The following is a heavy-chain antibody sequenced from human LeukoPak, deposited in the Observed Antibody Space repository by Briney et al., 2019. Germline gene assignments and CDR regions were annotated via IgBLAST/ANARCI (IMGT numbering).Heavy chain of an antibody. CDR2: VYSSGST. CDR1: GGSISSSSYY. CDR3: ATLDY. J-gene: IGHJ4*02. Sequence: PPETLSLTCTVSGGSISSSSYYWGWIRQPPGKGLEWIGSVYSSGSTYFNPSLKSRVTISVDTSKNQFSLKLSSVTAADTAVYYCATLDYWGQGTLVTVSS. V-gene: IGHV4-39*01.